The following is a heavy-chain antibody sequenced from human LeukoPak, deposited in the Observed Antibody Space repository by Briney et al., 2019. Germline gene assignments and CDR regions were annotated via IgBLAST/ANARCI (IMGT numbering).Heavy chain of an antibody. J-gene: IGHJ5*02. CDR1: GGSISSGSYY. D-gene: IGHD2-2*01. CDR2: IYTSGST. CDR3: ARGRARGYCSSTSCFNNWFDP. Sequence: SQTLSLTCTVSGGSISSGSYYWGWIRQPAGKGLEWIGRIYTSGSTNYNPSLKSRVTISVDTSKNQFSLKLSSVTAADTAVYYCARGRARGYCSSTSCFNNWFDPWGQGTLVTVSS. V-gene: IGHV4-61*02.